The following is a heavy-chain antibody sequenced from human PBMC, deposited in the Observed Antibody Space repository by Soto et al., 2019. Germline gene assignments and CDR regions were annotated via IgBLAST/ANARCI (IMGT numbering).Heavy chain of an antibody. V-gene: IGHV1-58*01. CDR1: GFTFTSSA. D-gene: IGHD3-9*01. CDR3: AAGGNILTGYYTSYYYGMDV. J-gene: IGHJ6*02. Sequence: ASVKVSCKASGFTFTSSAVQWVRQARGQRLEWIGWIVVGSGNTNYAQKFQERVTITRDMSTSTAYMELSSPRSEDTAVYYCAAGGNILTGYYTSYYYGMDVWGQGTTVTVSS. CDR2: IVVGSGNT.